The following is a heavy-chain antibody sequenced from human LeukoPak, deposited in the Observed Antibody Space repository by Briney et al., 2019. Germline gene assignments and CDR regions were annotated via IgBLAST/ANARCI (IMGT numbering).Heavy chain of an antibody. CDR2: IYYSGST. J-gene: IGHJ6*02. D-gene: IGHD5-18*01. V-gene: IGHV4-59*01. Sequence: SETLSLTCTVSGGSISSYYWSWIRQPPGKGLEWIGYIYYSGSTNYNPSLKSRVTISVDTSKNQFSLKLGSVTAADTAVYYCARETPETYSYYYYYGMDVWGQGTTVTVSS. CDR1: GGSISSYY. CDR3: ARETPETYSYYYYYGMDV.